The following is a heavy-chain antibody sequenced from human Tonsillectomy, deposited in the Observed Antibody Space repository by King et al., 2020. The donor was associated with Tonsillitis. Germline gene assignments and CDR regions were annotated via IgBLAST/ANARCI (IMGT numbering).Heavy chain of an antibody. V-gene: IGHV3-49*04. Sequence: VQLVESGGGLVQPGRSLRLSCTVSGFTFGDYAMGWVRQAPGKGLEWVGFIRSKFYGGTPEYAASMKGRLTISRDDSKSIAYLQMNNLKTEDTGVYYCKRVAGPGASIAVSGSLLYWGQGTLVIVSS. D-gene: IGHD6-19*01. CDR3: KRVAGPGASIAVSGSLLY. J-gene: IGHJ4*02. CDR1: GFTFGDYA. CDR2: IRSKFYGGTP.